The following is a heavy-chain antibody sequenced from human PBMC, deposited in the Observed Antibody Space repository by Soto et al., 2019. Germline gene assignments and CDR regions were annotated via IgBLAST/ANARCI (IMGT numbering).Heavy chain of an antibody. D-gene: IGHD6-19*01. CDR1: GYTFSGFY. V-gene: IGHV1-2*02. Sequence: ASVKVSCKASGYTFSGFYMHWVRQAPGQGLGWMGWINPNSGGTKSAEKFQGRVTMTRDTSISTAYMELSRLTSDDTAVYYCASAAVTGTAGLDFWGQGTQVTVSS. CDR3: ASAAVTGTAGLDF. J-gene: IGHJ4*02. CDR2: INPNSGGT.